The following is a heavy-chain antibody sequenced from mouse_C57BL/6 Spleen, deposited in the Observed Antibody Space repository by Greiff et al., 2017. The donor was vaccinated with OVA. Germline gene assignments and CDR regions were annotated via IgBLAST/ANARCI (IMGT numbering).Heavy chain of an antibody. D-gene: IGHD2-5*01. Sequence: QVQLKQPGAELVRPGSSVKLSCKASGYTFTSYWMDWVKQRPGQGLEWIGNIYPSDSETHYNQKFKDKATLTVDKSSSTAYMQLSSLTSEDSAVYYCAREGLSKDWYFDVWGTGTTVTVSS. CDR3: AREGLSKDWYFDV. V-gene: IGHV1-61*01. CDR1: GYTFTSYW. CDR2: IYPSDSET. J-gene: IGHJ1*03.